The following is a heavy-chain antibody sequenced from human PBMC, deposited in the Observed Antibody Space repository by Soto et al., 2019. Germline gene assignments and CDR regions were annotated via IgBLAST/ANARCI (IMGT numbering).Heavy chain of an antibody. J-gene: IGHJ6*02. Sequence: QVQVVESGGGVVQPGWSLRLSCAASGFTFSSFGMHWVRQAPGKGLEWVSLIWYDGSKKSYGDSVKGRFTISRDNSRNTVYLQRDSLRADDTAVYYCARDASYYSLWSGYYPSRNGMDVWGQGTTVTVSS. V-gene: IGHV3-33*01. CDR1: GFTFSSFG. CDR3: ARDASYYSLWSGYYPSRNGMDV. D-gene: IGHD3-3*01. CDR2: IWYDGSKK.